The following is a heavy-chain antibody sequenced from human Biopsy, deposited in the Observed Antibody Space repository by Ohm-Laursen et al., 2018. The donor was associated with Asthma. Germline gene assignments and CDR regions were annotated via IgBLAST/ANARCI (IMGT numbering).Heavy chain of an antibody. V-gene: IGHV3-23*01. D-gene: IGHD3-9*01. CDR2: ISGSGGST. J-gene: IGHJ5*02. Sequence: GSLRLSCSASGFTFSSYAMSWVRQAPGKGLEWVSAISGSGGSTYYADSVKGRFTISRDNSKNTLYLQMNSLRAEDTAVYYCAKAERYFDWSWFDPWGQGTLVTVSS. CDR1: GFTFSSYA. CDR3: AKAERYFDWSWFDP.